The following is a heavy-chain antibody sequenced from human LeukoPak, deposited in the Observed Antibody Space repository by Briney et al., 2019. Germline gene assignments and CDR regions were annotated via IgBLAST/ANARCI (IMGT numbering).Heavy chain of an antibody. CDR1: GFTFSSYG. V-gene: IGHV3-30*18. J-gene: IGHJ4*02. CDR2: ISYDGSNK. Sequence: GGSLRLSCAASGFTFSSYGMHWVRQAPGKGLEWVAVISYDGSNKYYADFVKGRFTISRDNSKNTLYLQMNSLRAEDTAVYYCAKDKSGGYSYGGFDYWGQGTLVTVSS. D-gene: IGHD5-18*01. CDR3: AKDKSGGYSYGGFDY.